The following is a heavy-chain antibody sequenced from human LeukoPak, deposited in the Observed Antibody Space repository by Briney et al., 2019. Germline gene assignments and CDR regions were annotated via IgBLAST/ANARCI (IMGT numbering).Heavy chain of an antibody. CDR3: VRSLRSADF. CDR2: IYDGDRS. CDR1: GFTVSSKY. J-gene: IGHJ4*02. V-gene: IGHV3-66*01. Sequence: PGGSLRLSCSASGFTVSSKYMTWVRQAPGKGLELVSVIYDGDRSSYADSVKGRFSISRDRSRNTLFLQMDSLRAEDTALYYCVRSLRSADFWGQGTLVTVSS.